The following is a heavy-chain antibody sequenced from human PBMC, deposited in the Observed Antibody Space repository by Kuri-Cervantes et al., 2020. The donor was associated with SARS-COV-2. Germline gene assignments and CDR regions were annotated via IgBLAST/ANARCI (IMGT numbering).Heavy chain of an antibody. CDR1: AFIISSYG. V-gene: IGHV3-30*02. D-gene: IGHD1-26*01. Sequence: GASLRLSCVASAFIISSYGMHWVRQAPGKGLEWVAFIRYDGSNEYYADSVKGRFTISRDNSKNTLYLQMNSLRAEDTAVYYCAKDQGSGSYHSPFDYWGQGTLVTVSS. J-gene: IGHJ4*02. CDR3: AKDQGSGSYHSPFDY. CDR2: IRYDGSNE.